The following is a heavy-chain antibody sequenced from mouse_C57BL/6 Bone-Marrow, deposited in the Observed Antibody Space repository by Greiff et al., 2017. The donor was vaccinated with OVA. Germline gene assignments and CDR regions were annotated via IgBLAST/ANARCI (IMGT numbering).Heavy chain of an antibody. CDR1: GYTFTSYW. CDR2: IDPSDSYT. Sequence: QVQLQQSGAELVMPGASVKLSCKASGYTFTSYWMHWVKQRPGQGLEWIGEIDPSDSYTNYNQKFKGKSTLTVDKSSSTAYMQLSSLTSEDSAVYYCARGNITTVVAPLHWYFDVWGTGTTVTVSS. V-gene: IGHV1-69*01. CDR3: ARGNITTVVAPLHWYFDV. J-gene: IGHJ1*03. D-gene: IGHD1-1*01.